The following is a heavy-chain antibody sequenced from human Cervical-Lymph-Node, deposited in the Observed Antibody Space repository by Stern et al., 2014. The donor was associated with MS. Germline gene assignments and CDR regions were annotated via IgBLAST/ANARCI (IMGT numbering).Heavy chain of an antibody. V-gene: IGHV2-5*02. CDR1: GFSLSTTEVA. J-gene: IGHJ3*02. D-gene: IGHD6-19*01. CDR2: IYWDDDK. Sequence: QVTLKESGPTLVRPTQTLTLTCTFSGFSLSTTEVAVGWVRQPPGKALEWLALIYWDDDKRYSPSLKSRLTITKDTSKNQVVLTMTNMDPVDTATYYCARVAIAVAGGDAFDIWGQGTMVTVSS. CDR3: ARVAIAVAGGDAFDI.